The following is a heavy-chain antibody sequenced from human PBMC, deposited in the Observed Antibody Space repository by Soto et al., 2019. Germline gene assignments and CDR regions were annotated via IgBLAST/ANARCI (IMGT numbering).Heavy chain of an antibody. J-gene: IGHJ3*01. CDR2: IGGTDGDSDGVP. CDR1: GFILNNYA. CDR3: VKRGRNWGAFDF. V-gene: IGHV3-23*01. D-gene: IGHD7-27*01. Sequence: VQLLESGGDLVQPGGSLRLSCVASGFILNNYAMSWVRQAPGKGLEWVSTIGGTDGDSDGVPWYEDSVKGRFTISRDRSAKTFFLQMDNLRAGDSARYYGVKRGRNWGAFDFWGQGTTVVVSS.